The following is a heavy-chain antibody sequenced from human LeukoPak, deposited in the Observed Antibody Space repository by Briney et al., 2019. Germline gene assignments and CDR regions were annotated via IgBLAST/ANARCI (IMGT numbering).Heavy chain of an antibody. Sequence: GTLRLSCAASGFTFSSYGMSWVRQAPGKGLEWIGYIYSSGRTRYNPTLSNRVTLSVDTSKNEFSLSLTSVTAADTALYFCARAKHYYDSSGRYYSEDVGFDSWGQGTLVTVSS. CDR1: GFTFSSYG. CDR3: ARAKHYYDSSGRYYSEDVGFDS. CDR2: IYSSGRT. J-gene: IGHJ4*02. D-gene: IGHD3-22*01. V-gene: IGHV4-59*01.